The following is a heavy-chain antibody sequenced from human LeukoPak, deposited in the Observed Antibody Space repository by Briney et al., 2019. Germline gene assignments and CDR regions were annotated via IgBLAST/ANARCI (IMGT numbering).Heavy chain of an antibody. V-gene: IGHV1-2*02. CDR3: ARGVGSSWFDP. D-gene: IGHD2-15*01. CDR2: MDPVSGGT. CDR1: GYTFTAYY. Sequence: ASVKVSCTASGYTFTAYYIHWVRQAPGQGLEWMGWMDPVSGGTNYAETFQGRVTMTRDSSISTAYMQLSGLRSDDTAATAVNYCARGVGSSWFDPCGQGTLVTVSS. J-gene: IGHJ5*02.